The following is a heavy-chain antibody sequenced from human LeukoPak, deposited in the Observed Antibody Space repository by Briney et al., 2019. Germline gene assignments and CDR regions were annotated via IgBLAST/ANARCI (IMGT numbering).Heavy chain of an antibody. CDR1: GFTFSSCA. CDR3: AKGRYCSSTSCYVIRADYFDY. CDR2: ISGSGGST. D-gene: IGHD2-2*01. V-gene: IGHV3-23*01. Sequence: GGSLRLSCAASGFTFSSCAMSWVRQAPGKGLEWVSAISGSGGSTYYADSVKGRFTISRDNSKNTLYLQMNSLRAEDTAVYYCAKGRYCSSTSCYVIRADYFDYWGQGTLVTVSS. J-gene: IGHJ4*02.